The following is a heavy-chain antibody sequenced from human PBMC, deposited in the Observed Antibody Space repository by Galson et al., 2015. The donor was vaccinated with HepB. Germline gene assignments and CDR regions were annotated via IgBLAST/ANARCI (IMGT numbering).Heavy chain of an antibody. CDR1: GFTFSNYW. V-gene: IGHV3-74*01. CDR3: ARDPNYYDSRGYPKGDAFDI. CDR2: INIDGSGT. J-gene: IGHJ3*02. D-gene: IGHD3-22*01. Sequence: SLRLSCAASGFTFSNYWMHWVRQAPGKGLVWVSRINIDGSGTSYADSVKGRFTISRDNAKNTLYLQMNSLRAEDTAVYYCARDPNYYDSRGYPKGDAFDIWGQGTMVTVSS.